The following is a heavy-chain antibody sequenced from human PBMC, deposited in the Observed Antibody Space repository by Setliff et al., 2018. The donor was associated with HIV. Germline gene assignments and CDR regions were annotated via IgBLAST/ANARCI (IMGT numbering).Heavy chain of an antibody. Sequence: VASVTVSCKASGYTFTSDYIHWVRQAPGQGLEWMGWTSVYNGNTNYAQKVQGRVTMNTDTSTSTVYMELRSLRSDDTAVYYCARENRGSYDYWGQGTVVTVSS. J-gene: IGHJ4*02. CDR2: TSVYNGNT. CDR1: GYTFTSDY. CDR3: ARENRGSYDY. D-gene: IGHD1-26*01. V-gene: IGHV1-18*04.